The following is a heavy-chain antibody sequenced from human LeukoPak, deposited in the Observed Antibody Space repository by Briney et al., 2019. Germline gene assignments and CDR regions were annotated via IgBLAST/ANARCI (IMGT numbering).Heavy chain of an antibody. D-gene: IGHD1-26*01. CDR2: IIPIFGTA. Sequence: SVKVSCKASGGTFSSYAISWVRQAPGQGLEWMGRIIPIFGTANYAQRFQGRVTITTDESTSTAYMELSSLRSEDTAVYYCAKAPYIVGATKSLDYWGQGTLVTVSS. J-gene: IGHJ4*02. CDR1: GGTFSSYA. CDR3: AKAPYIVGATKSLDY. V-gene: IGHV1-69*05.